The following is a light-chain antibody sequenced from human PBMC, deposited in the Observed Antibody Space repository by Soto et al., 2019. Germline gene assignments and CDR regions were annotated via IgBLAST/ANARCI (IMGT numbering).Light chain of an antibody. J-gene: IGKJ1*01. V-gene: IGKV1-5*01. CDR1: QSISSW. Sequence: IQMTQSPSTLSASVGDRVTITCRASQSISSWLAWYQQKPGKAPKLLIYDASRLESGVPSRFSGSGSGTEFTLTISSLQPDDFATYYCQQYNSYSSWTFGQGTKVEIK. CDR3: QQYNSYSSWT. CDR2: DAS.